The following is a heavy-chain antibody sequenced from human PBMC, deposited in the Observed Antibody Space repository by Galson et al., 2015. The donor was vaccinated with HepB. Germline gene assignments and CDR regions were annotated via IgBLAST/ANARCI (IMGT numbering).Heavy chain of an antibody. D-gene: IGHD6-13*01. Sequence: SLRLSCAASGFTFSGNWMSWVRQAPGKGLEWVANIKQDGSETYYVDSVKGRFTISRDNAKNTLYLQMNSLRAEDTAVYYCARDEGSSSNTDYWGQGTLVTVSS. CDR3: ARDEGSSSNTDY. CDR1: GFTFSGNW. CDR2: IKQDGSET. J-gene: IGHJ4*02. V-gene: IGHV3-7*01.